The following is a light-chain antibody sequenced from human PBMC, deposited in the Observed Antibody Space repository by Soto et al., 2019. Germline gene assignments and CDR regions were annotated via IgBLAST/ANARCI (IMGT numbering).Light chain of an antibody. CDR3: QCYSSRLSGYVV. J-gene: IGLJ2*01. CDR2: GNS. CDR1: SSNIGACYD. Sequence: QPVLTQPPSVSGAPGQRVTISCTGSSSNIGACYDVHWYQQLPRPAPKLLIYGNSNRPSGVPDRFSGSKSGTSASLAITGLPVEDEADDYYQCYSSRLSGYVVFGGGTKLTVL. V-gene: IGLV1-40*01.